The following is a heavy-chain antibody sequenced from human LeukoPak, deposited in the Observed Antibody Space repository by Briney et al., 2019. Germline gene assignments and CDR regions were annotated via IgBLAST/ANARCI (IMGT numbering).Heavy chain of an antibody. V-gene: IGHV3-21*03. Sequence: GGSLRLACAASGFTFSSYSINWVRQAPGKGLEWVSSISSSSSYIYYADSVKGRFTISRDNAKNSLYLQMNSLKTEDTAVYYCTAINYDFWSGYYPLDYWGQGTLVTVSS. CDR2: ISSSSSYI. CDR1: GFTFSSYS. D-gene: IGHD3-3*01. J-gene: IGHJ4*02. CDR3: TAINYDFWSGYYPLDY.